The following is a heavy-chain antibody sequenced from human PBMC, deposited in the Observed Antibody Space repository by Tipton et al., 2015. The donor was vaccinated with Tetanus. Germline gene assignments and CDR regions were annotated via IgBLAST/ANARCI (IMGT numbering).Heavy chain of an antibody. CDR2: INPSSNFT. CDR3: ARDLSPGFSYDEGCFDY. J-gene: IGHJ4*02. Sequence: QLVQSGAEVKKPGASIQVSCKASGYILTDYHIHWVRQAPGLGLEWMGIINPSSNFTTHAQKFQGRVTMTRDTSTSTVFMELSNVTSEDTAVYYCARDLSPGFSYDEGCFDYWGQGTLVTVSS. V-gene: IGHV1-46*01. D-gene: IGHD3-3*01. CDR1: GYILTDYH.